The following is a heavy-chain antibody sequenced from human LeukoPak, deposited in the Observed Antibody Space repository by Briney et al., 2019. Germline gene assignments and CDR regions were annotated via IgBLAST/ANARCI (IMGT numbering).Heavy chain of an antibody. D-gene: IGHD2-2*01. CDR2: ISAYNGNT. CDR3: AREGGSGTHYYYYGMDV. Sequence: ASVKVSCKASGYTFTSYGISWVRQAPGQGLEWMGRISAYNGNTNYAQKLQGRVTMTTDTSTSTAYMELRSLRSDDTAVYYCAREGGSGTHYYYYGMDVWGQGTTVTVSS. J-gene: IGHJ6*02. V-gene: IGHV1-18*01. CDR1: GYTFTSYG.